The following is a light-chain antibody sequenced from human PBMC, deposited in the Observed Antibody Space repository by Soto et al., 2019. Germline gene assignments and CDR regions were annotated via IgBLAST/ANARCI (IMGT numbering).Light chain of an antibody. CDR3: QRYNNAPWT. J-gene: IGKJ1*01. CDR2: GAS. CDR1: QGISDY. Sequence: DIQMTQSPSSLSASVGDRITITCRASQGISDYLAWYQQKPGRVPQLLIYGASTSLSGVPSRFSGSGSGTDFTLTISSLQPEDVATYYCQRYNNAPWTFGQGTKVEIK. V-gene: IGKV1-27*01.